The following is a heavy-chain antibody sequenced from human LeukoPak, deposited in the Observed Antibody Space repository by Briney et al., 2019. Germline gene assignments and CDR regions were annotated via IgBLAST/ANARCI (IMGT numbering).Heavy chain of an antibody. D-gene: IGHD3-10*01. V-gene: IGHV3-48*03. CDR2: ISSSGSTI. Sequence: GGSLRLSCAASGFTFSSYEMNWVRQAPGKGLEWVSYISSSGSTIYYADSVKGRFTISRDNAKNSLYLQMNSLRAEDTAVYYCARDPRTMVRGVIIHYYYYYMDVWGKGTTVTISS. CDR3: ARDPRTMVRGVIIHYYYYYMDV. J-gene: IGHJ6*03. CDR1: GFTFSSYE.